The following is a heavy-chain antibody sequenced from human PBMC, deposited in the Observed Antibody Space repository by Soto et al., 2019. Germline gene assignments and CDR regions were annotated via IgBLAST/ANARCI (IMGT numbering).Heavy chain of an antibody. V-gene: IGHV4-59*08. CDR2: IYYSGST. D-gene: IGHD3-10*01. CDR3: ATRFGESTPFFFDY. J-gene: IGHJ4*02. Sequence: SETLSLTCTVSGGSISSYYWSWIRQPPGKALEWIGYIYYSGSTHYNPSLKSRVTMSVDTSKNQFSLKLSSVTATDTAVYYCATRFGESTPFFFDYWGQGALVTVSS. CDR1: GGSISSYY.